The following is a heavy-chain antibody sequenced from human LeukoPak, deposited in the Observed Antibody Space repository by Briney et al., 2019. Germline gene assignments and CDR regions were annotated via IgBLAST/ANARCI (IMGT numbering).Heavy chain of an antibody. V-gene: IGHV1-3*01. J-gene: IGHJ3*02. D-gene: IGHD3-10*01. CDR2: INAGNGNT. CDR1: GYTFTSYA. Sequence: ASVKVSCKASGYTFTSYAMHWVRQAPGQRLEWMGWINAGNGNTKYSQKFQGRVTITRDTSASTAYMELSSLRSEDTAVYYCARDLFRGDAFDIWGQGTMVTVSS. CDR3: ARDLFRGDAFDI.